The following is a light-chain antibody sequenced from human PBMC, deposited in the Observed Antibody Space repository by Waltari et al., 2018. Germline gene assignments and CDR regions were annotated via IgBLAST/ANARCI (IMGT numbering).Light chain of an antibody. J-gene: IGKJ2*01. CDR3: QQYYSTPPT. V-gene: IGKV4-1*01. CDR2: WAS. Sequence: DIVMTQSPDSLAVSLGERATLNCKSSQSILESSNNKNYLAWYQQKPGQPPKLLIYWASTRESGVPDRFSGSGSGTDFTLTISSLQAEDVAVYYCQQYYSTPPTFGQGTKLEIK. CDR1: QSILESSNNKNY.